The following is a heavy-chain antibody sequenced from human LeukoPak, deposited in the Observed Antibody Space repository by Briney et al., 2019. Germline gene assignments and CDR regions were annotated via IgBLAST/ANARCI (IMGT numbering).Heavy chain of an antibody. D-gene: IGHD2-15*01. CDR2: IKQVTVGGTT. CDR3: TTGFTAATHDGY. V-gene: IGHV3-15*01. CDR1: GFTFSNAW. J-gene: IGHJ4*02. Sequence: PGRSLRLSCAASGFTFSNAWVNWVRQAPGKGLEWLGRIKQVTVGGTTDYAAPVKGRFTISRDDSTNTLYLQMNNLKTEDTAVYYCTTGFTAATHDGYWGQGTLVTVSS.